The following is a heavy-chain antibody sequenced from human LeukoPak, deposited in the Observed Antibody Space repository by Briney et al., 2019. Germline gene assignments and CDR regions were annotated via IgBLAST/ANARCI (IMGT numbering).Heavy chain of an antibody. D-gene: IGHD4-17*01. CDR1: GITFSSYA. J-gene: IGHJ4*02. V-gene: IGHV3-23*01. CDR2: ISGSGGRT. CDR3: ATPPTVTRNY. Sequence: GGTLRLSCEASGITFSSYAMSWVRQAPGKGLEWVSSISGSGGRTHYTDSVKGRFTISRDNSKNTLYLQMNSLRAEDTAVYYCATPPTVTRNYWGQGTLVTVSS.